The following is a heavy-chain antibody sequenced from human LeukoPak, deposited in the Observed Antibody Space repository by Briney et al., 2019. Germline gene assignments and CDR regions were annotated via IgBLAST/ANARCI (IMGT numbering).Heavy chain of an antibody. Sequence: GGSLRLSCAASGFTSSSYAMSWVRQAPGKGLEWVSAISGSGGSTYYADSVKGRFTISRDNSKNTLYLQMNSLRAEDTAVYYCAKVSVWYTKGSYGYWGQGTLVTVSS. V-gene: IGHV3-23*01. CDR1: GFTSSSYA. CDR2: ISGSGGST. J-gene: IGHJ4*02. D-gene: IGHD3-16*01. CDR3: AKVSVWYTKGSYGY.